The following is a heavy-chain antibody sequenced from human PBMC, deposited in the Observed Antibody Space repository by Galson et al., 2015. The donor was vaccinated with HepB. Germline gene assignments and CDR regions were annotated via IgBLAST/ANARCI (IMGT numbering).Heavy chain of an antibody. V-gene: IGHV3-23*01. CDR1: GFTFSTYA. Sequence: SLRLSCAASGFTFSTYAMSWVRQAPGKGLEWVSAVSSSGVGTYYADSVKGRFTISRDNSKNTLYLQMNSLRAEDTAVYYCANDEWLLLGGGYWGQGTLVTVSS. D-gene: IGHD5-12*01. J-gene: IGHJ4*02. CDR2: VSSSGVGT. CDR3: ANDEWLLLGGGY.